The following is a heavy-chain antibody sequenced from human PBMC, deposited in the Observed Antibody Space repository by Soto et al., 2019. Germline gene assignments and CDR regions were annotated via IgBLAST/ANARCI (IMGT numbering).Heavy chain of an antibody. D-gene: IGHD3-3*01. CDR2: ISGSGGST. Sequence: GGSLRLSCAASGFTFSSYAMSWVRQAPGKGLEWVSAISGSGGSTYYADSVKGRFTISRDNSKNTLYLQMNSLRAEDTAVYYSAKKRGFGPAARGLDDFWSGSHYYYYMDVWGKGTTVTVSS. CDR3: AKKRGFGPAARGLDDFWSGSHYYYYMDV. V-gene: IGHV3-23*01. J-gene: IGHJ6*03. CDR1: GFTFSSYA.